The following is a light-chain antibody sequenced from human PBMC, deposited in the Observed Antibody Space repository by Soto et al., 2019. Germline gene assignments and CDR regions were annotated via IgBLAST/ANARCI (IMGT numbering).Light chain of an antibody. CDR1: QSISSW. J-gene: IGKJ1*01. CDR2: KAS. Sequence: DIQMTQSPSTLSASVGDRVTITCRASQSISSWLAWYQQKPGKAPKLLIYKASSLESGVPSRFSGSGSGTQYTLTISRLQPDDFANYYCQQYNSYRTFGQRTKVEIK. V-gene: IGKV1-5*03. CDR3: QQYNSYRT.